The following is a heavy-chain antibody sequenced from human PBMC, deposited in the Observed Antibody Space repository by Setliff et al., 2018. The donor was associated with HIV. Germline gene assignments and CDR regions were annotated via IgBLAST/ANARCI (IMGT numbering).Heavy chain of an antibody. CDR2: IYYSGST. V-gene: IGHV4-59*08. D-gene: IGHD3-10*01. Sequence: PSETLSLTCTVSNGSISNYYCSWIRQRPGKGLQWVGYIYYSGSTNYNPSLMSRVTISVDRSKNQVSLRMSSVTAADTAVYYCARHDSDDRCGSLLGEFFEHWGQGTVVTVSS. J-gene: IGHJ1*01. CDR3: ARHDSDDRCGSLLGEFFEH. CDR1: NGSISNYY.